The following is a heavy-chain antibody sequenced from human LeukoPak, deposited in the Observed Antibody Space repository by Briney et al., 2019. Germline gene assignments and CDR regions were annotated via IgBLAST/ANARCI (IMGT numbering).Heavy chain of an antibody. CDR1: GYTFTSYG. J-gene: IGHJ5*02. CDR2: ISAYNGNT. V-gene: IGHV1-18*01. Sequence: GASVKVSCKASGYTFTSYGISWVRQAPGQGLEWMGWISAYNGNTNYAQKLQGRVTMTTDTSTSTAYMELRSLRSEDTAVYYCARYPYPRIAAAGPLGWFDPWGQGTLVTVSS. D-gene: IGHD6-13*01. CDR3: ARYPYPRIAAAGPLGWFDP.